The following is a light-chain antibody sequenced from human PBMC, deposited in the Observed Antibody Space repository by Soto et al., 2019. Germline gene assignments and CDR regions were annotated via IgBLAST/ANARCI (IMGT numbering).Light chain of an antibody. CDR3: QKYNTAPYT. CDR2: AAS. J-gene: IGKJ5*01. V-gene: IGKV1-27*01. CDR1: QSISSY. Sequence: SQSISSYLNWYQQKPGKAPKLLIYAASTLQSGVPPRFSGSGSGTHFTLTISSLQPEDAATYYCQKYNTAPYTFGQGTRLEIK.